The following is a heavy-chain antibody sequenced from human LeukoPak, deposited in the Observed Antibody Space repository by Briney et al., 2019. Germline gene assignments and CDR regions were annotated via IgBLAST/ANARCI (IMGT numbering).Heavy chain of an antibody. Sequence: SETLSLTCTVSGYSISSGYYWGWIRQSPGKGLEWIGSIYHGGSTYYNPSLKSRVTISVDTSKNQFSLKLSSVTAADTAVYYCARRGGYSYGNYYYYYYMDVWGKGTTVTISS. CDR3: ARRGGYSYGNYYYYYYMDV. D-gene: IGHD5-18*01. V-gene: IGHV4-38-2*02. CDR1: GYSISSGYY. CDR2: IYHGGST. J-gene: IGHJ6*03.